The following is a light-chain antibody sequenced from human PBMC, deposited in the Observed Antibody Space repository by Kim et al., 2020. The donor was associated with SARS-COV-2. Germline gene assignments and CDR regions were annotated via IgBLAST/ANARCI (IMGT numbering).Light chain of an antibody. Sequence: APGKETRSTCGVNNIGAKSVHWYRQKPGQAPVLVIHYESDRPSGIPERFSGSSSGNTATLIITRVEAGDEADYYCQVWDVNSDHPVFGGGTQLTVL. CDR2: YES. J-gene: IGLJ3*02. CDR1: NIGAKS. CDR3: QVWDVNSDHPV. V-gene: IGLV3-21*04.